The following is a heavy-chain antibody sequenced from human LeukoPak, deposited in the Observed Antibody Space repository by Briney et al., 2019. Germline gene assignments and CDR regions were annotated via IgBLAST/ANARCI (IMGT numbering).Heavy chain of an antibody. CDR2: IHSVGDT. CDR3: ASQGTGLDY. CDR1: GFTVSSNY. Sequence: GGSLRLSWKVSGFTVSSNYMSWVRQAPGKGLEWVSIIHSVGDTFYADSVKGRFTISRDNSNNMVYLQMNSLTVEDTAVYYCASQGTGLDYWGQGTLVTVSS. D-gene: IGHD1-1*01. J-gene: IGHJ4*02. V-gene: IGHV3-53*01.